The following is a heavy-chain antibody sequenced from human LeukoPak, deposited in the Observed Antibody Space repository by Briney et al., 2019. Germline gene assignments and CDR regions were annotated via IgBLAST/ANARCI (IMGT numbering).Heavy chain of an antibody. J-gene: IGHJ4*02. CDR1: GFTVSSNY. Sequence: GGSLRLSCAASGFTVSSNYMSWVRQAPGKGLEWVSVIYSGGSTYYADSVKGRFTISRDNSKNTLYLQMNSLRAEDMALYYCARSQSDYGDPDYWGQGTLVTVSS. CDR2: IYSGGST. CDR3: ARSQSDYGDPDY. V-gene: IGHV3-66*01. D-gene: IGHD4-17*01.